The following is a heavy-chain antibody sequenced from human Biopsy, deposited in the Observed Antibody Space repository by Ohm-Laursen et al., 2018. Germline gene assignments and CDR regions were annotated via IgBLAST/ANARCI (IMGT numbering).Heavy chain of an antibody. D-gene: IGHD3-10*01. CDR2: IYYSGST. Sequence: TLSLTCTVTGGSISRSSYYWDWIRQPPGKGLEWIGSIYYSGSTYYNPSLKSRVTTSADRSKNQFSLKLTSVTAADTAMYYCARQEFATSPLDYWGQGSLVTVSS. V-gene: IGHV4-39*01. J-gene: IGHJ4*02. CDR1: GGSISRSSYY. CDR3: ARQEFATSPLDY.